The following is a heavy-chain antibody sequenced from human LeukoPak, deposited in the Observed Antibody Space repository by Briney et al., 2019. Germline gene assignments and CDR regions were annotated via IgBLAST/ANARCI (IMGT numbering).Heavy chain of an antibody. CDR1: GFTFSSYW. D-gene: IGHD6-19*01. J-gene: IGHJ6*03. CDR2: IKQDGSEK. Sequence: GGSVRLSCAASGFTFSSYWMSWVRQAPGKGLEWVANIKQDGSEKYYVDSVKGRFTISRDNAKNSLYLQMNSLRAEDTAVYYCARETYSSGWYVGHYYYYMDVWGKGTTVTVSS. V-gene: IGHV3-7*01. CDR3: ARETYSSGWYVGHYYYYMDV.